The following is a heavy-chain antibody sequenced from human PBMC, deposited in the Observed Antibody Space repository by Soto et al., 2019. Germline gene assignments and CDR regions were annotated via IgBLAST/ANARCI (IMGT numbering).Heavy chain of an antibody. V-gene: IGHV2-5*02. CDR1: GFSLSTSRVG. Sequence: QITLKESGPTLVKPTQTLTLTCTFSGFSLSTSRVGVGWIRQPPGKALEWLALIYWDDDKRYSPSLKSRLTTPNDPSKNQVVLTMTSMEPVDTATYYGARHSGSGYYLFDYWGQGTLVTVAS. J-gene: IGHJ4*02. D-gene: IGHD3-22*01. CDR3: ARHSGSGYYLFDY. CDR2: IYWDDDK.